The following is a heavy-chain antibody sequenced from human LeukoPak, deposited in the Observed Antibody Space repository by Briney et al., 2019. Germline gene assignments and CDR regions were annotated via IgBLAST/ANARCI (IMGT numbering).Heavy chain of an antibody. V-gene: IGHV3-23*01. D-gene: IGHD3-9*01. Sequence: QPGGSLRLSCRASGFALTNYAMNWVRQAPGKGLEWVSAISGSGDDTYHADSVKGRFTISRDNAKNSLYLQMNSLRAEDTALYYCAKAFDWTPVEGMDVWGQGTTVTVSS. CDR2: ISGSGDDT. CDR1: GFALTNYA. CDR3: AKAFDWTPVEGMDV. J-gene: IGHJ6*02.